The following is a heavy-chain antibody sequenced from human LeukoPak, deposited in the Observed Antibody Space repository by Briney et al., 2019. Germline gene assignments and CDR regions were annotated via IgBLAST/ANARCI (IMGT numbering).Heavy chain of an antibody. CDR1: GGSISSSSYY. CDR3: ARPGRSARRFYTAGADY. V-gene: IGHV4-39*01. D-gene: IGHD2-2*02. Sequence: SETLSLTCTVSGGSISSSSYYWGWIRQPPGKGLEWIGSIYYSGSTYYNPSLKSRVTISVDTSKNQFSLKLSSVTAADTAVYYCARPGRSARRFYTAGADYWGQGTLVTVSS. CDR2: IYYSGST. J-gene: IGHJ4*02.